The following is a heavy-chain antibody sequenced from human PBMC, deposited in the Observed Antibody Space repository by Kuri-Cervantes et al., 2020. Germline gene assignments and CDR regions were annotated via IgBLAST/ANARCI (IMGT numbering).Heavy chain of an antibody. D-gene: IGHD5-18*01. CDR1: GYTFTSYG. V-gene: IGHV1-18*01. J-gene: IGHJ6*02. CDR3: AREDTAMDYGMDV. Sequence: ASVKVSCKASGYTFTSYGISWVRQAPGQGLEWMGWISAYNGNTNYAQKLQGRVTVTTDTSTSTAYMELSSLRSEDTAVYYCAREDTAMDYGMDVWGQGTTVTVSS. CDR2: ISAYNGNT.